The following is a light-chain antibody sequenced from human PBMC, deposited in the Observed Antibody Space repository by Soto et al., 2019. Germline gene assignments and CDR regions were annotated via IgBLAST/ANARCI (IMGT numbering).Light chain of an antibody. Sequence: DIVMTQSPLSLPVTPGEPASISCRSSQSLLHSNGYNYLDWYLQKPGQSPQLLIYWGSNRASGVPDRFSGSGSGTDFTLKISRVEAEDVGVYYCMQALQTPQFTFGPGTKVDIK. J-gene: IGKJ3*01. CDR3: MQALQTPQFT. V-gene: IGKV2-28*01. CDR2: WGS. CDR1: QSLLHSNGYNY.